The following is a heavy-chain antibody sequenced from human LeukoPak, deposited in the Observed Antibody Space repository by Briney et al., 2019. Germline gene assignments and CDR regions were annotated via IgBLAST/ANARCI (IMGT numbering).Heavy chain of an antibody. D-gene: IGHD1-1*01. J-gene: IGHJ4*02. Sequence: GSLRLSCAASGFTFSNYAMRWVRQPPGKGLEWIGYIYHSGSTHYNPSLKSRVTIAIDTSKNQLSLKLSSVTAADTAVYYCARRGGTAYYFDYWGQGTLVTVSS. CDR2: IYHSGST. V-gene: IGHV4-59*01. CDR1: GFTFSNYA. CDR3: ARRGGTAYYFDY.